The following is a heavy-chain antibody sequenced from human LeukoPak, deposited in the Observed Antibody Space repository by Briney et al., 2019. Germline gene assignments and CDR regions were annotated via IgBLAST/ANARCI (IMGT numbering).Heavy chain of an antibody. J-gene: IGHJ4*02. CDR3: ARLPYYYDSSGYIPGFDY. V-gene: IGHV5-51*01. Sequence: SGESLKISCKGSGYSFTSYWIGWVRQMPGKGLEWMGIIYPGDSDTRYSPSFQGQVTISADKSISTAYLQWSSLKASDTAMYYCARLPYYYDSSGYIPGFDYWGQGTLVTVSS. D-gene: IGHD3-22*01. CDR1: GYSFTSYW. CDR2: IYPGDSDT.